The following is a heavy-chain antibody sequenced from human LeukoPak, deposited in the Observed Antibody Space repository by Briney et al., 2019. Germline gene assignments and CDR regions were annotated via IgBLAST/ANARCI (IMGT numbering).Heavy chain of an antibody. CDR3: KRERGLIATSGVDL. J-gene: IGHJ5*02. CDR2: VKTDGRTT. CDR1: GFTFSRYG. V-gene: IGHV3-74*01. D-gene: IGHD6-13*01. Sequence: GGSLRLSCAAAGFTFSRYGMHWVRQAPGKGLVWVSHVKTDGRTTHYADSVKGRFTTSRDNAKNTLYLQMNSLRGEDTAVHYCKRERGLIATSGVDLWGQGTLVTVSS.